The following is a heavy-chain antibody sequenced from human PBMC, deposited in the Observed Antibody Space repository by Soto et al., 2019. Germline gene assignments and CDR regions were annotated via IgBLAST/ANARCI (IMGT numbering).Heavy chain of an antibody. Sequence: GGSLRLSCAASGFTFSSYIMNWVRQAPGKGLEWVSYISSSSITIYYADSVKGRFTISRDNAKNSLYLQMNSLRDEDTAVYYCARDPGIAVAGPTYFDYWGQGTLVTVSS. CDR1: GFTFSSYI. CDR2: ISSSSITI. CDR3: ARDPGIAVAGPTYFDY. V-gene: IGHV3-48*02. D-gene: IGHD6-19*01. J-gene: IGHJ4*02.